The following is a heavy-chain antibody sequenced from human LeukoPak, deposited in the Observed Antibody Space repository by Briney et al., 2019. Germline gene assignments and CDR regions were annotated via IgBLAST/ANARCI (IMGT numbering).Heavy chain of an antibody. CDR3: AKDSYYYGSGSSPDY. V-gene: IGHV3-9*01. D-gene: IGHD3-10*01. Sequence: GGSLRLSCAASGFTFDDYAMHWVRQAPGKGLEWVSGISWNSGSLGYADSVKGRFTISRDNAKNSLYLQMNSLRAEDTALYYCAKDSYYYGSGSSPDYWGQGTLVTVSS. J-gene: IGHJ4*02. CDR2: ISWNSGSL. CDR1: GFTFDDYA.